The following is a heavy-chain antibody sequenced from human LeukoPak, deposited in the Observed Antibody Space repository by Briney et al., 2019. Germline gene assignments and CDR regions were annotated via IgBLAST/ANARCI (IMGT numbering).Heavy chain of an antibody. J-gene: IGHJ4*02. D-gene: IGHD2-15*01. CDR3: ARVYCSGGSCYPPGDY. CDR1: GFTFDDYG. V-gene: IGHV3-20*04. Sequence: GGSLRLSCAASGFTFDDYGMSWVRQAPGKGLEWVAGINWNGDNTGYADSVKGRFTISRDNAKNSLYLQMNSLRAEDTALYYCARVYCSGGSCYPPGDYWGQGTLVTVSS. CDR2: INWNGDNT.